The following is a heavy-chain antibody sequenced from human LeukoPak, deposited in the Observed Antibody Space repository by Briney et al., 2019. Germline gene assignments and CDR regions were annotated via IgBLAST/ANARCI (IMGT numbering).Heavy chain of an antibody. Sequence: HGVSLRLSCAASGLTVSSNYMSWVRQAPGKGLEWVSVIYSGDNTFYADSVKGRFTISRDNSKNTLYLQINSLRAEDTAMYYCARHTNDLWSGFDYWGQGTLVTVSS. D-gene: IGHD3-3*01. CDR3: ARHTNDLWSGFDY. CDR2: IYSGDNT. J-gene: IGHJ4*02. V-gene: IGHV3-53*01. CDR1: GLTVSSNY.